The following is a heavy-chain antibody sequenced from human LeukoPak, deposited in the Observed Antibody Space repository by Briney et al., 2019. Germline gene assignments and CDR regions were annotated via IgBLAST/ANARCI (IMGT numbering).Heavy chain of an antibody. CDR2: IYHSGST. D-gene: IGHD4-17*01. Sequence: KPSETLSLTCTVSGYSISSGYYWGWIRQPPGKGLEWIGSIYHSGSTYYNPSLKSRVTISVDTSKNQFSLKLSSVTAADTAVYYCARQSYGDYPEHVDYWGQGTLVTVSS. J-gene: IGHJ4*02. CDR3: ARQSYGDYPEHVDY. CDR1: GYSISSGYY. V-gene: IGHV4-38-2*02.